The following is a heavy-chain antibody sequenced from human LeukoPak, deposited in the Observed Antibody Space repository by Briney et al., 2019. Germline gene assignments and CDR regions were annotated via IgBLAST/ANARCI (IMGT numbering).Heavy chain of an antibody. CDR1: GYTFTGYY. Sequence: SVKVSCKASGYTFTGYYMHWVRQAPGQGLEWMGWINPNSGGTNCAQKFQGRVTMTRDTSINTAYMELSSLRFDDTAVYYCARVLWFGEFPFDYWGQGTLVTVSS. V-gene: IGHV1-2*02. CDR3: ARVLWFGEFPFDY. D-gene: IGHD3-10*01. CDR2: INPNSGGT. J-gene: IGHJ4*02.